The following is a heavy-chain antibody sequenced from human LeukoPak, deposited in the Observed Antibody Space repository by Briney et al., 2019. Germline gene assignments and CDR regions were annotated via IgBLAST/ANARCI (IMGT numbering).Heavy chain of an antibody. J-gene: IGHJ4*02. V-gene: IGHV3-7*01. D-gene: IGHD1-26*01. CDR3: ARGGPSGSYQGTYFFDY. CDR2: IKLDGSEK. CDR1: GFTYSSYW. Sequence: QPGGSLRLSCAASGFTYSSYWMSWVRQAPGKGLEWVANIKLDGSEKYYVDSVRGRFTISRDNAKKSLYLQMNSLRAEDTAVYYCARGGPSGSYQGTYFFDYWGQGTLVTVSS.